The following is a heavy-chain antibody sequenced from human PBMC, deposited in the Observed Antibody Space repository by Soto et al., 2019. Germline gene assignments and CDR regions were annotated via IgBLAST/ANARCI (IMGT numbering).Heavy chain of an antibody. CDR2: IYYSGNT. D-gene: IGHD6-6*01. Sequence: ASETLSLTCAVSGGSISSGGYSWSWIRQPPGRGLEWIGCIYYSGNTYYKPSLKSRVSISIDTSRNQFSLKLTSVTAADTGVYYCASSSPFHYWGPGILVTVSS. V-gene: IGHV4-30-2*03. CDR1: GGSISSGGYS. J-gene: IGHJ4*02. CDR3: ASSSPFHY.